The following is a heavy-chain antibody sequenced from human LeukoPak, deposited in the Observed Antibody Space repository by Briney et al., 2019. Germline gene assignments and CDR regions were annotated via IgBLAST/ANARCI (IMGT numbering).Heavy chain of an antibody. CDR2: FYSGGST. CDR1: GFTVSDNY. CDR3: ASSSWSSEYFHY. V-gene: IGHV3-66*01. J-gene: IGHJ1*01. D-gene: IGHD6-13*01. Sequence: GGSLRLSCAASGFTVSDNYMSWVRQAPGKGLEWVSVFYSGGSTRYADSVKGRFTISRDNSKNTLYLQLNSLRAEDTAVYFGASSSWSSEYFHYWGQDTLVTVSS.